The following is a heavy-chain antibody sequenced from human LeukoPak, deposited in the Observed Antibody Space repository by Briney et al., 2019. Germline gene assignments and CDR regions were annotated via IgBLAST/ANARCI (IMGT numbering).Heavy chain of an antibody. CDR2: ISGSGGST. J-gene: IGHJ4*02. CDR3: ANLFDTRNDY. V-gene: IGHV3-23*01. CDR1: GFTFDDYA. Sequence: GGSLRLSCATSGFTFDDYAMHWVRQAPGKGLEWVSAISGSGGSTYYADSVKGRFTISRDNSKNTLYLQMNSLRAEDTAVYYCANLFDTRNDYWGQGTLVTVSS. D-gene: IGHD1-14*01.